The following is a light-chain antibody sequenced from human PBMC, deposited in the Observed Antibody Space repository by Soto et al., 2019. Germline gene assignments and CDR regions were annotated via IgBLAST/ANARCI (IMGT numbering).Light chain of an antibody. V-gene: IGKV2-30*01. CDR3: MQGTHWPYT. CDR2: KVS. J-gene: IGKJ2*01. Sequence: DAEMTQSPLSLPVTLGQPASVSCRSSQSLVYKDGNTYLNWFQQRPGHSPRRLIYKVSNRDSAVPDRFSGSGSDTDFTLKISRVEAEDVGIYYCMQGTHWPYTFGQGTKLEIK. CDR1: QSLVYKDGNTY.